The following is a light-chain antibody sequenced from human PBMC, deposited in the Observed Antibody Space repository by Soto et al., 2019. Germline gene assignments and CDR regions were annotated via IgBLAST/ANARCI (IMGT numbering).Light chain of an antibody. J-gene: IGLJ3*02. CDR1: SSNIGSNT. V-gene: IGLV1-44*01. CDR2: SSN. CDR3: AAWDDSLNGWV. Sequence: QSVLTQPPSASRTPGQRVTISCSGGSSNIGSNTVNWYQQLPGTAPKLLIYSSNQRPSGVPDRFSGSKSGTSASLAISGLQSDDEADYYCAAWDDSLNGWVFGGGTKLTVL.